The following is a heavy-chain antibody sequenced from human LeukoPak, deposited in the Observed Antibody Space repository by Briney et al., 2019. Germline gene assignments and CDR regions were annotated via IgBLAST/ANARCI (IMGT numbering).Heavy chain of an antibody. CDR3: ARAAYCSSTNCYGFDY. Sequence: SETLSLTCTVSGGSISSSSYYWGCIRQPPGKGLEWIGSIYYSGSTYYNPSLKSRVTFSVDTSKKQFSLKLTSVTAADTAVYYCARAAYCSSTNCYGFDYWGQGTLVTVSS. CDR1: GGSISSSSYY. V-gene: IGHV4-39*07. D-gene: IGHD2-2*01. J-gene: IGHJ4*02. CDR2: IYYSGST.